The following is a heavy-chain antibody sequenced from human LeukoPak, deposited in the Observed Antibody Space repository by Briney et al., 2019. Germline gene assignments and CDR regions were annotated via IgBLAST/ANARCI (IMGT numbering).Heavy chain of an antibody. Sequence: GRSLRLSCAASGFTFSSSGMHWVRQAPGKGLEWVAIISYGGSNKYFADSVKGRFTISRDNSKNTLYLQMNSLRAEDTAVYYCAKDGSSGTFDYWGQGTLVTVSS. CDR1: GFTFSSSG. J-gene: IGHJ4*02. CDR2: ISYGGSNK. D-gene: IGHD3-10*01. CDR3: AKDGSSGTFDY. V-gene: IGHV3-30*18.